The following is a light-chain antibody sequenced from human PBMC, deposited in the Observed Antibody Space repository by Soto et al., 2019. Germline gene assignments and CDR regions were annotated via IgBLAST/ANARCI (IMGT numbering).Light chain of an antibody. CDR3: QSYDSSLSGSV. Sequence: QSVLTQPPSVSGAPGQRVTISCTGSSSNIGAGHDVHWYQQLPGTAPKLLIYTDTNRPSGVPDRFSGSKSGTSASLAVTGLQAEDEGDYYCQSYDSSLSGSVFGGGTQLTVL. V-gene: IGLV1-40*01. J-gene: IGLJ2*01. CDR2: TDT. CDR1: SSNIGAGHD.